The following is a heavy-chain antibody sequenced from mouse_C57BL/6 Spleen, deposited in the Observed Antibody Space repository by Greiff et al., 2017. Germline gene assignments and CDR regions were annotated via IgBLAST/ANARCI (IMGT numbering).Heavy chain of an antibody. CDR3: ARYDGYYVPFAY. D-gene: IGHD2-3*01. CDR2: IHPNSGST. Sequence: QVQLQQPGAELVKPGASVKLSCKASGYTFTSYWMHWVKQRPGQGLEWIGMIHPNSGSTNYNDKFKSKATLTVDNSSSTAYMQLSSLTSADSAFDYCARYDGYYVPFAYWGQGTLVTVSA. V-gene: IGHV1-64*01. J-gene: IGHJ3*01. CDR1: GYTFTSYW.